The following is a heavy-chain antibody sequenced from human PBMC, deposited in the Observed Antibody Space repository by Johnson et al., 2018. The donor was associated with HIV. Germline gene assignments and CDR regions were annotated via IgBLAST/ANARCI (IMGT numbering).Heavy chain of an antibody. V-gene: IGHV3-15*01. Sequence: VQLVESGGGVVQPGRSLRLSCAASGFTFSSYAMHWVRQAPGKGLEWVGRIKSKTDGGTTDYAAPVKGRFTISRDDSKNTLYLQMNSLKTEDTAVYYCTTAGGRDTIFGVANDAFDVWGQGTMVTVSS. J-gene: IGHJ3*01. CDR2: IKSKTDGGTT. D-gene: IGHD3-3*01. CDR1: GFTFSSYA. CDR3: TTAGGRDTIFGVANDAFDV.